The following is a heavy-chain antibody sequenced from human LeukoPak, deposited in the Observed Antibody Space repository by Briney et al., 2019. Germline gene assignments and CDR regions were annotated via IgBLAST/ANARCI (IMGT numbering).Heavy chain of an antibody. J-gene: IGHJ4*02. CDR1: GGTFSSYA. D-gene: IGHD1-26*01. CDR3: AREWERGFDY. V-gene: IGHV1-69*04. Sequence: GASVKVSCKASGGTFSSYAISWLRQAPGQGLEWMGRIIPIFGIANYAQKFQGRVTITADKSTSTAYMELSSLRSEDTAVYYCAREWERGFDYWGQGTLVTVSS. CDR2: IIPIFGIA.